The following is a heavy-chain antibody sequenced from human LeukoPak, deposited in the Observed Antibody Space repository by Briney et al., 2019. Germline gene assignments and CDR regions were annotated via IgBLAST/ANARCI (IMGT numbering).Heavy chain of an antibody. CDR3: AKTTAGYSSGRYPGWPVDY. J-gene: IGHJ4*02. CDR2: ISGSDGDK. V-gene: IGHV3-23*01. D-gene: IGHD6-19*01. CDR1: GFTFRRYA. Sequence: GGSLRLSCAASGFTFRRYAIYWVRQAPGKGLGWAAGISGSDGDKYFADSVKDRFTISRDNSKNTVFLQMDRLRAEDTAVYYCAKTTAGYSSGRYPGWPVDYWGQGTLVTVSS.